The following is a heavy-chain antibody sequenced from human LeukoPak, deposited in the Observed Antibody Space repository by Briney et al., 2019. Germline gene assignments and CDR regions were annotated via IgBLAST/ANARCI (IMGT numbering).Heavy chain of an antibody. Sequence: GGSQRLSCAASGFTFSKYAMTWVRQAPGKGLEVVSSITGTTGGTYYADSVKGRLTISRDNSKNTLYLQMNSLRAEDTAVYYCAKSVGGTGDPVDYWGQGTLVIVSA. D-gene: IGHD6-19*01. V-gene: IGHV3-23*01. CDR1: GFTFSKYA. CDR2: ITGTTGGT. CDR3: AKSVGGTGDPVDY. J-gene: IGHJ4*02.